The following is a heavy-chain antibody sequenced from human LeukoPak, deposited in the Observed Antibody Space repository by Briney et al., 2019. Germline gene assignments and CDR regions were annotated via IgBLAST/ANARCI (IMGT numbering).Heavy chain of an antibody. CDR2: INPNSGGT. CDR1: GYTFTGYY. Sequence: ASVKVSCKASGYTFTGYYMHWVRQAPGQGLEWMGWINPNSGGTNYAQKLQGRVTMTTDTSTSTAYMELRSLRSDDTAVYYCARGYVETYYYYYYYMDVWGKGTTVTVSS. D-gene: IGHD5-12*01. V-gene: IGHV1-2*02. CDR3: ARGYVETYYYYYYYMDV. J-gene: IGHJ6*03.